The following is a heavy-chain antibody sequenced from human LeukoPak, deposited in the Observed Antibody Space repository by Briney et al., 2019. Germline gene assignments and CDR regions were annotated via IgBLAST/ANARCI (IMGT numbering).Heavy chain of an antibody. D-gene: IGHD4-17*01. CDR3: ARAGGISTVTTSFDY. CDR1: GCTFISYG. Sequence: SVKVSCKASGCTFISYGISWVRQAPGQGLERMGGIIPIFCTSNYAQKFQGRVTISTDESTSTAYMELSSLRSEDTAVYYCARAGGISTVTTSFDYWGQGTLVTVSS. CDR2: IIPIFCTS. V-gene: IGHV1-69*05. J-gene: IGHJ4*02.